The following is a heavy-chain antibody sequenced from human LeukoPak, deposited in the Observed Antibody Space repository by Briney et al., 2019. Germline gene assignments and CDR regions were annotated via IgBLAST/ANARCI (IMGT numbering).Heavy chain of an antibody. CDR2: ISSSGSTI. Sequence: GGSLRLSCAASGFTFSDYYMSWIRQAPGKGLEWVSYISSSGSTIYYADSVKGRFTISRDNAKNSLYLQMNSLRAEDTAVYYCAKDLGAYSGSYYGGIDYWGQGTLVTVSS. V-gene: IGHV3-11*01. CDR1: GFTFSDYY. D-gene: IGHD1-26*01. CDR3: AKDLGAYSGSYYGGIDY. J-gene: IGHJ4*02.